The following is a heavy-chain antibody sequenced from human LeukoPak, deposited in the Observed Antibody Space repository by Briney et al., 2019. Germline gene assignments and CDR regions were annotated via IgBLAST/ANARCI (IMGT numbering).Heavy chain of an antibody. Sequence: PGGSLRLSCAASGFTFSSYWMSWVRQAPEKGLEWVANIKQDGSEKYYVDSVRGRFTISRDNAKNSLYLQMNSLRAEDTAVYYCARDVLYYYDSSGPFDYWGQGTLVTASS. V-gene: IGHV3-7*01. CDR2: IKQDGSEK. CDR3: ARDVLYYYDSSGPFDY. D-gene: IGHD3-22*01. J-gene: IGHJ4*02. CDR1: GFTFSSYW.